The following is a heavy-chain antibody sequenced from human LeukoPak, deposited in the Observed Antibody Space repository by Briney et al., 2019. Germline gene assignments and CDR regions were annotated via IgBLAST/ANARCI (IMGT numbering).Heavy chain of an antibody. Sequence: SETLSLTCTVSGGSISSYYWSWIRQPPGKGLEWIGYIYYSGSTNYNPSLKSRVTISVDTSKNQFSLKLSSVTAADTAVYYCARDQGTYYDFWSGRAPSYYYMDVWGKGTTVTVSS. CDR2: IYYSGST. CDR1: GGSISSYY. V-gene: IGHV4-59*12. D-gene: IGHD3-3*01. J-gene: IGHJ6*03. CDR3: ARDQGTYYDFWSGRAPSYYYMDV.